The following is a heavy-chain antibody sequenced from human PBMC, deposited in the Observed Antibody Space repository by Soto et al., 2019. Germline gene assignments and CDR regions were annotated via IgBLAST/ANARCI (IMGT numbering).Heavy chain of an antibody. J-gene: IGHJ3*02. D-gene: IGHD1-26*01. CDR2: ISSSGSTI. Sequence: EVQLVESGGGLVKPGGSLRLSCAASGFTFSSYSMNWVRQAPGKGLEWVSSISSSGSTIYYADSVKGRFTISRDNAKNSLYLQMNSLRAEDTAVYYCARPLRQWELAIAFDIWGQGTMVTVSS. CDR3: ARPLRQWELAIAFDI. CDR1: GFTFSSYS. V-gene: IGHV3-21*04.